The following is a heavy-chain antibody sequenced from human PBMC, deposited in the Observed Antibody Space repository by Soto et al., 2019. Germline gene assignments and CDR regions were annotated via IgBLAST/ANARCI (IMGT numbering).Heavy chain of an antibody. CDR2: ISYDGSNK. Sequence: QVQLVESGGGVVQPGRSLRLSCAASGFTFSSYGMHWVRQAPGKRLEWVAVISYDGSNKYYADSVKGRFTISRDNSKNTLYLQMNSLRAEDTAVYYCAKGGPMVRGPRGYFDYWGQGTLVTVSS. CDR3: AKGGPMVRGPRGYFDY. V-gene: IGHV3-30*18. J-gene: IGHJ4*02. D-gene: IGHD3-10*01. CDR1: GFTFSSYG.